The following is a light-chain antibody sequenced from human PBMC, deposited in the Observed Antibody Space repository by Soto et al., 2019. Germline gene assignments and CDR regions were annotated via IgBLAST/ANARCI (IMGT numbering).Light chain of an antibody. CDR3: QQSWGWMT. J-gene: IGKJ1*01. V-gene: IGKV1-39*01. Sequence: DIQMTQSPSSLSASVGDRVTITCRASQSISSYLNWYQQKPGKAPKLLIYAASSLQSGVPSRYSGSGSEIDFTLTISSLQHEDFATYDCQQSWGWMTFGQVTKVQIK. CDR2: AAS. CDR1: QSISSY.